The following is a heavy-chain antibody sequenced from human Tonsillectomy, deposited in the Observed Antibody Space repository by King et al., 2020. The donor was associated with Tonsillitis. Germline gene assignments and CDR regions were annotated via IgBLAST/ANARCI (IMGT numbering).Heavy chain of an antibody. D-gene: IGHD2/OR15-2a*01. V-gene: IGHV1-2*02. J-gene: IGHJ3*02. Sequence: VQLVESGAEVKKPGASVKVSCKASGYTFTAYYMHWVRQAPGQGLEWMGFINPSSGGINYAQKFQGRVTMTRDTSISTAYLELSRRRSDDTAVYYCARVLSKPGAFDIWGQGTLVTVSS. CDR1: GYTFTAYY. CDR3: ARVLSKPGAFDI. CDR2: INPSSGGI.